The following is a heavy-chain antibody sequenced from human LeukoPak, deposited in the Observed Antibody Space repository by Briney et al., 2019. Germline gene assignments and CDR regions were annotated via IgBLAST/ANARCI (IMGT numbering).Heavy chain of an antibody. J-gene: IGHJ5*02. CDR1: GRSFSGYY. Sequence: SETLSLTCAVYGRSFSGYYWSWIRQPPGKGLEWIGEINHSGSTNYNPSLKSRVTISVDTSKNQFSLKLSSVTAADTAVYYCARAESGPWGQGTLVTVSS. CDR3: ARAESGP. V-gene: IGHV4-34*01. CDR2: INHSGST.